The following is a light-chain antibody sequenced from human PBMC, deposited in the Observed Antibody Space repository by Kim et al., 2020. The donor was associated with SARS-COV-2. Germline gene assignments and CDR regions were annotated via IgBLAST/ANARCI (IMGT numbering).Light chain of an antibody. CDR3: QAWDSSTGV. Sequence: SVSPGQPASITCSGDKLGDKYACWYQQKPGQSPVLVIYQDSKRPSGIPERFSGSNSGNTATLTISGTQAMDEADYYCQAWDSSTGVFGGGTQLTVL. J-gene: IGLJ7*01. V-gene: IGLV3-1*01. CDR2: QDS. CDR1: KLGDKY.